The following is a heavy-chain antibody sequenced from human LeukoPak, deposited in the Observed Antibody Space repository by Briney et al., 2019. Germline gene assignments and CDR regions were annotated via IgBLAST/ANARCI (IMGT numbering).Heavy chain of an antibody. D-gene: IGHD3-3*01. Sequence: SETLSLTCTVSGGSISSRSNYWGWIRQPPGKGLEWIGSIYYSGSTYYNPSLKSRVTISVDTSKNQFSLKLSSVTAADTAVYYCARGGYYDFWSGYYILDWFDPWGQGTLVTVSS. V-gene: IGHV4-39*01. CDR3: ARGGYYDFWSGYYILDWFDP. CDR2: IYYSGST. CDR1: GGSISSRSNY. J-gene: IGHJ5*02.